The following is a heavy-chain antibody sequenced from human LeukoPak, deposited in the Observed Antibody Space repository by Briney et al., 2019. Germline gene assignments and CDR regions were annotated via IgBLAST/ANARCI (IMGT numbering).Heavy chain of an antibody. V-gene: IGHV1-2*02. CDR3: ARTMVRGAKTLPFDY. CDR1: GYTFTGYY. D-gene: IGHD3-10*01. Sequence: ASVKVSCKASGYTFTGYYMHWVRQAPGQGLEWMGWINPNSGGANYAQKFQGRVTMTRDTSISTAYMELSRLRSDDTAVYYCARTMVRGAKTLPFDYWGQGTLVTASS. CDR2: INPNSGGA. J-gene: IGHJ4*02.